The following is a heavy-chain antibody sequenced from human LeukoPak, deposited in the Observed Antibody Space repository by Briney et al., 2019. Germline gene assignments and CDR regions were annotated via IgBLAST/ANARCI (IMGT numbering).Heavy chain of an antibody. CDR3: AKDWRYCSSTSCYKGAFDI. CDR1: GFTFSSYG. J-gene: IGHJ3*02. D-gene: IGHD2-2*02. Sequence: GGSLRLSCAASGFTFSSYGMHWVRQAPGKGLEWVAFIRYDGSNKYYADSVKGRFTISRDNSKNTLYLQMNSLRAEDTAVYYCAKDWRYCSSTSCYKGAFDIWGRGTMVTVSS. V-gene: IGHV3-30*02. CDR2: IRYDGSNK.